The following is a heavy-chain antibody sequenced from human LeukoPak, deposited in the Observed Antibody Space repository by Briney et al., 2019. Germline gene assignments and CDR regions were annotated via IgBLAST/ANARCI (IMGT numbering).Heavy chain of an antibody. CDR1: GITLSNYG. J-gene: IGHJ4*02. V-gene: IGHV3-23*01. Sequence: GGSLRLSCVVSGITLSNYGMSWVRQAPGKGLEWVAGLSGSGGNTNYADSVKGRFTISRDNPKNTLYLQMTSLRAEDTAVYFCAKRGVVIRVILVGFHKEAYYFDSWGQGALVTVSS. CDR2: LSGSGGNT. CDR3: AKRGVVIRVILVGFHKEAYYFDS. D-gene: IGHD3-22*01.